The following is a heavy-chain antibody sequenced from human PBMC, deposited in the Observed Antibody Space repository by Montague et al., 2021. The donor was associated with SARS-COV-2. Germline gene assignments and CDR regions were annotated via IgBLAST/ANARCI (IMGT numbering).Heavy chain of an antibody. CDR3: ARSYYDILTAYYTPFDY. V-gene: IGHV2-70*04. Sequence: PALVKPTQTLTLTCTFSGFSLSTSGMRASWIRQPPGKALEWLARIDWDDDKFHSTSLKTRLTISKDTSKNQVALTMTNMDPVDTATYYCARSYYDILTAYYTPFDYWGQGTLVTVSS. CDR2: IDWDDDK. D-gene: IGHD3-9*01. CDR1: GFSLSTSGMR. J-gene: IGHJ4*02.